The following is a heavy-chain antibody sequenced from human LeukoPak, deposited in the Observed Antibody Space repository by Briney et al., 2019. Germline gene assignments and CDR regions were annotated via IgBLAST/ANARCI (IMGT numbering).Heavy chain of an antibody. CDR2: IDPSSGAP. Sequence: ASVKVSCKASGYTFTGQFIHWLRQAPGQGLQWMGWIDPSSGAPHYAQKFQDTITLTRDTSIATAYMEVHRLQSDDTAVYYCARSGFSTGFYLDFWGQGTLISVSS. V-gene: IGHV1-2*02. J-gene: IGHJ4*02. CDR3: ARSGFSTGFYLDF. CDR1: GYTFTGQF. D-gene: IGHD2-8*02.